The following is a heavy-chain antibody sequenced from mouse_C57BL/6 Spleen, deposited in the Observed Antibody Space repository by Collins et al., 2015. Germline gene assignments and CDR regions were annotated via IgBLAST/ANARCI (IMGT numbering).Heavy chain of an antibody. Sequence: EVQLVESGGGLVKPGGSLKLSCAASGFAFSSYDMSWVRQTPEKRLEWVAYISSGGGSTYYPDTVKGRFTISRDNAKNTLYPQMSSLKSEDTAMYYCARIHYYGYWYFDVWGAGTTVTVSS. J-gene: IGHJ1*01. D-gene: IGHD1-2*01. CDR1: GFAFSSYD. CDR2: ISSGGGST. V-gene: IGHV5-12-1*01. CDR3: ARIHYYGYWYFDV.